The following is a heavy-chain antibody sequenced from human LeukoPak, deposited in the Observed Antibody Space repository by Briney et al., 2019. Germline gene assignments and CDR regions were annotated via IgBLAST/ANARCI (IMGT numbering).Heavy chain of an antibody. CDR3: AKNSMIVVVSAASDY. CDR1: GYTLTELS. J-gene: IGHJ4*02. CDR2: FDPEDGET. V-gene: IGHV1-24*01. Sequence: ASVKVSCKVSGYTLTELSMHWVRQAPGKGLEWMGGFDPEDGETIYAQKFQGRVTMTEDTSTDTAYMELSSLRSEDTAVYYCAKNSMIVVVSAASDYWGQGTLVTVSS. D-gene: IGHD3-22*01.